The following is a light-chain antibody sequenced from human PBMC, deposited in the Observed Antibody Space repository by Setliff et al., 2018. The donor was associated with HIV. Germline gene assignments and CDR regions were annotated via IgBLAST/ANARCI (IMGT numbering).Light chain of an antibody. CDR1: RSNLGTPFD. J-gene: IGLJ3*02. CDR2: ANQ. CDR3: QSYDSDLRGWV. Sequence: QSVLTQPPSLSGAPGQSVTISCTGSRSNLGTPFDVHWYQQLPGTGPKLLMFANQNRPAGVPDRFSASKSGTSAPLAITGLQTEDEATYYCQSYDSDLRGWVFGGGTKVTVL. V-gene: IGLV1-40*01.